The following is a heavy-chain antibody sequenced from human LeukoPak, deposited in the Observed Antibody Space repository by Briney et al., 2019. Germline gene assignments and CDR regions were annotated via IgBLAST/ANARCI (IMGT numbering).Heavy chain of an antibody. Sequence: PGGSLRLSCVASGFTFSSYAMSWVRQAPGKGLEWVSVISGSGGSTHYADSVKGRFTISRDNSKNTLYLQMNSLRAEDTAVYYCARDRLYSSGWNYFDYWGQGTLVTVSS. J-gene: IGHJ4*02. CDR2: ISGSGGST. CDR1: GFTFSSYA. V-gene: IGHV3-23*01. CDR3: ARDRLYSSGWNYFDY. D-gene: IGHD6-19*01.